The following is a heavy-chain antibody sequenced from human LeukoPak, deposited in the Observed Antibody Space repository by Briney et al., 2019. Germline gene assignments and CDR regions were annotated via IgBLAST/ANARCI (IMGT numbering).Heavy chain of an antibody. CDR1: GFTFSSYW. Sequence: AGGSLRLSCAASGFTFSSYWMHWVRQAPGKGLVWVSRINSDGSSTSYADSVKGRFTISRDNAKNTLYLQMDSLRAEDTAVYYCARGRRYYCGSGSSPFDPWGQGTLVTVSS. CDR3: ARGRRYYCGSGSSPFDP. V-gene: IGHV3-74*01. CDR2: INSDGSST. J-gene: IGHJ5*02. D-gene: IGHD3-10*01.